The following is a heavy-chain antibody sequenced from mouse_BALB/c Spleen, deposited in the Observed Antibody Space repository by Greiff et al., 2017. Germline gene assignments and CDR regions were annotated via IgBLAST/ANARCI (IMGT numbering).Heavy chain of an antibody. D-gene: IGHD2-4*01. J-gene: IGHJ1*01. V-gene: IGHV1-63*02. Sequence: QVQLKQSGAELVRPGTSVKISCKASGYTFTNYWLGWVKQRPGHGLEWIGDIYPGGGYTNYNEKFKGKATLTADTSSSTAYMQLSSLTSEDSAVYFCARGATMITTRDWYFDVWGAGTTVTVSS. CDR2: IYPGGGYT. CDR3: ARGATMITTRDWYFDV. CDR1: GYTFTNYW.